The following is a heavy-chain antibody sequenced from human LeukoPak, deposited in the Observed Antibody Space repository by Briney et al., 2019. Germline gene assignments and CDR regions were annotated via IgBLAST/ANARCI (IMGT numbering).Heavy chain of an antibody. V-gene: IGHV1-2*02. J-gene: IGHJ4*02. CDR3: ARGETIAAAGTDY. CDR2: INPNSGGT. D-gene: IGHD6-13*01. CDR1: GYTFTGYY. Sequence: ASVKVSCKASGYTFTGYYMHWVRQAPGQGLEWMGWINPNSGGTNYAQKFQGRVTTTRDTSISTAYMELSRLRSDDTAVYYCARGETIAAAGTDYWGQGTLVTVSS.